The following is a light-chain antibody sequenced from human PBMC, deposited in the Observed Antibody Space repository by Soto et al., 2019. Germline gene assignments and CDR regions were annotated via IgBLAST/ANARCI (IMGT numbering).Light chain of an antibody. V-gene: IGLV1-40*01. Sequence: QLLLTQPPSVSGAPGQRVTISCTGSSSNIGAGYDVHWYQQLPGTAPKLLIYGNSNRPSGVPDRFSGSKSGTSASLAITGLQAEDEADYYCQSYDSSLSGWGVFGGGTKLTVL. CDR2: GNS. CDR3: QSYDSSLSGWGV. J-gene: IGLJ2*01. CDR1: SSNIGAGYD.